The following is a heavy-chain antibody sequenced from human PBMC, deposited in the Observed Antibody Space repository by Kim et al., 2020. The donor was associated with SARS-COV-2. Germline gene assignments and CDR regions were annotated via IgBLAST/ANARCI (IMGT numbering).Heavy chain of an antibody. V-gene: IGHV1-18*04. CDR1: GYTFTSFG. Sequence: ASVKVSCKASGYTFTSFGISWVRQAPGQGFEWIGWINPFNGNTKYAPKVQGRVTMTTNASATTAYMEVRSLRPDDTAVYYCARESIFCTTKSCSALDFWGQGTLVTVSS. J-gene: IGHJ4*02. CDR2: INPFNGNT. D-gene: IGHD3-9*01. CDR3: ARESIFCTTKSCSALDF.